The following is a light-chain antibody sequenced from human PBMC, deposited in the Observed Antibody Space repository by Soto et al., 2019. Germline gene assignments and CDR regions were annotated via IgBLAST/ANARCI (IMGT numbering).Light chain of an antibody. CDR2: KAS. Sequence: IQLTQSPSSLSASVGDRVTITCRASQGIRNDLGWYQQKPGKAPKLLIYKASTLKSGVPSRFSGSGSGTEFTLTISSLQPDDFATYYCQHYNSYSEAFGQGTKVDIK. J-gene: IGKJ1*01. CDR3: QHYNSYSEA. CDR1: QGIRND. V-gene: IGKV1-5*03.